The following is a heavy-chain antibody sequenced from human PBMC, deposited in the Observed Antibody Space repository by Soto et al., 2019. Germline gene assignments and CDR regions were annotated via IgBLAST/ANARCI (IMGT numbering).Heavy chain of an antibody. CDR3: ASGHDAYKVRY. Sequence: QVQLQESGPGLVKPSQTLSLTCTVSGGSISSGGTGSYWTWLRQLPGKGLEWIGYSYYTGNTYYNPSLKSRPTISIDTSENQFSLKLTSVTAADTAVYFCASGHDAYKVRYWGQGTLVTVSS. J-gene: IGHJ4*02. V-gene: IGHV4-31*03. D-gene: IGHD1-1*01. CDR2: SYYTGNT. CDR1: GGSISSGGTGSY.